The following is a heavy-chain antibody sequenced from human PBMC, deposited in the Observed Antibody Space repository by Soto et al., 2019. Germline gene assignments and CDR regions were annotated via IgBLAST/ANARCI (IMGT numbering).Heavy chain of an antibody. CDR2: IIPIFGTA. CDR1: GGTFSSYA. D-gene: IGHD3-22*01. J-gene: IGHJ4*02. Sequence: SVKVSCKASGGTFSSYAISWVRQAPGQGLEWMGGIIPIFGTANYAQKFQGRVTITADESTSTAYMELSSLRSEDTAVYYCARPTGYYYDSSGSFDSWGQGTLVTVSS. V-gene: IGHV1-69*13. CDR3: ARPTGYYYDSSGSFDS.